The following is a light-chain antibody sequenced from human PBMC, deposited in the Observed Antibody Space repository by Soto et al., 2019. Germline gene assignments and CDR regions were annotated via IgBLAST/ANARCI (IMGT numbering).Light chain of an antibody. CDR2: GAS. Sequence: EVVLTQSTGTLSLSRGERATLWFRASQSVSSNYLAWYQQRPGQAPRLLIYGASSRATGIPDRFSGSGSGTDFTLTSSSLEPEDSAVYFCQHDSSQTFGQGTKVDIK. CDR3: QHDSSQT. CDR1: QSVSSNY. J-gene: IGKJ1*01. V-gene: IGKV3-20*01.